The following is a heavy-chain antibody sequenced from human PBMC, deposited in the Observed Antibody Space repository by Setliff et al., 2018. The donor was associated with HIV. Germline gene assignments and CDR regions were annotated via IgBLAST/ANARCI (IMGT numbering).Heavy chain of an antibody. Sequence: SETLSLTCTVSGGSISSGSYYWSWIRQPAGKGLEWIGHIYTSGSTDYNPSLKSRVTISVDTSKNQFSLKLSSVTAADTAVYYCASRYNFWNGYSRGYFDYWGQGTLVTVSS. CDR2: IYTSGST. D-gene: IGHD3-3*01. J-gene: IGHJ4*02. CDR3: ASRYNFWNGYSRGYFDY. CDR1: GGSISSGSYY. V-gene: IGHV4-61*09.